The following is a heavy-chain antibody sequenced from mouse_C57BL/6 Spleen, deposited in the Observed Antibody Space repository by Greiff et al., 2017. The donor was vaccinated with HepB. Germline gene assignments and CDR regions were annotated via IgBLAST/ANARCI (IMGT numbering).Heavy chain of an antibody. V-gene: IGHV1-50*01. D-gene: IGHD1-1*01. CDR3: ARSPNYYGILDY. CDR2: IDPSDSYT. J-gene: IGHJ2*01. CDR1: GYTFTSYW. Sequence: QVQLQQPGAELVKPGASVKLSCKASGYTFTSYWMQWVKQRPGQGLEWIGEIDPSDSYTNYNQKFKGKATLTVDTSSSTAYMQLSSLTSEDSAVYYCARSPNYYGILDYWGQGTTLTVSS.